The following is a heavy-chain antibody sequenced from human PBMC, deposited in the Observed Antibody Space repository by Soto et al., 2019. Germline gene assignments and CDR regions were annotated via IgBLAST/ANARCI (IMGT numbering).Heavy chain of an antibody. CDR2: IKQDGSEK. V-gene: IGHV3-7*03. D-gene: IGHD3-22*01. Sequence: PGGSLRLSCAASGFTFSSYWTSWVRQAPGKGLEWVANIKQDGSEKYYVDSVKGRFTISRDNAKNSLYLQMNSLRAEDTAVYYCARVGSGYYVGVFDYWGQGTLVTVSS. CDR1: GFTFSSYW. CDR3: ARVGSGYYVGVFDY. J-gene: IGHJ4*02.